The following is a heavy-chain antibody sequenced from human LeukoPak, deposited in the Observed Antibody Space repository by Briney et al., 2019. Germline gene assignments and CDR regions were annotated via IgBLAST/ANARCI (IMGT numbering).Heavy chain of an antibody. CDR3: AGGRLVATSKAVANDY. D-gene: IGHD5-12*01. CDR1: GFTFSNSW. J-gene: IGHJ4*02. V-gene: IGHV3-74*01. Sequence: GGSLRLSCAASGFTFSNSWLHWVRQAPGKGLVWVSRINERGSSTSYADSVKGRFTISRDNAKNTLYLQMNNLRADDTAVYYCAGGRLVATSKAVANDYWGQGTLVTVSS. CDR2: INERGSST.